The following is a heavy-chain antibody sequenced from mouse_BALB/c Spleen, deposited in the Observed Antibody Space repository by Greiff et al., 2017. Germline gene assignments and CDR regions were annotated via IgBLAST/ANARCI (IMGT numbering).Heavy chain of an antibody. V-gene: IGHV1S137*01. D-gene: IGHD1-1*01. Sequence: QVQLQQSGAELVRPGVSVKISCKGSGYTFTDYAMHWVKQSHAKSLEWIGVISTYYGDASYNQKFKGKATMTVDKSSSTAYMELARLTSEDSAIYYCARRGSSSYAMDYWGQGTSVTVSS. J-gene: IGHJ4*01. CDR2: ISTYYGDA. CDR1: GYTFTDYA. CDR3: ARRGSSSYAMDY.